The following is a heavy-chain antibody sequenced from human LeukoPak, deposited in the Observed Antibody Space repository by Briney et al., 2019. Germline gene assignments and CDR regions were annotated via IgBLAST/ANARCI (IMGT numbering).Heavy chain of an antibody. CDR1: GFIFNDYF. J-gene: IGHJ4*02. V-gene: IGHV3-11*01. CDR2: ITNNGRKT. D-gene: IGHD3-16*02. Sequence: GGSLRLSCAASGFIFNDYFMGWIRQTPGKGLEWVSYITNNGRKTYYADSMKGRFTISRDNSKNTLYLQMNSLRAEDTAVYYCAKDSYYDYVWGSYRYTNQFDYWGQGTLVTVSS. CDR3: AKDSYYDYVWGSYRYTNQFDY.